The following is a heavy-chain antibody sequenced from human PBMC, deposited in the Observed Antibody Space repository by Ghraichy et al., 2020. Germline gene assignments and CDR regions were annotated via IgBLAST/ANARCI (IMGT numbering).Heavy chain of an antibody. CDR2: INEDGREK. Sequence: GGSLRLSCAASGFTFGSHWMNWVRQAPGKGLEWVANINEDGREKRYADSVQGRFTISRDNAENSLFLQMNSLRAEDTALYYCARDAGRGRGSSNDYWGQGALVTVSS. CDR3: ARDAGRGRGSSNDY. CDR1: GFTFGSHW. D-gene: IGHD3-10*01. V-gene: IGHV3-7*01. J-gene: IGHJ4*02.